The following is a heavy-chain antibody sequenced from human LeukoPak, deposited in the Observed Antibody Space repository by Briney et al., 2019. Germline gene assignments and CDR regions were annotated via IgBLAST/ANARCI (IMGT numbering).Heavy chain of an antibody. V-gene: IGHV3-48*03. CDR1: GLTFSSCE. CDR3: AREVPGYGDPT. CDR2: ISSSGSTK. D-gene: IGHD4-17*01. J-gene: IGHJ5*02. Sequence: GGSLRLSCAASGLTFSSCEMNWVRQAPGKGLEWVSYISSSGSTKYYADSVKGRFSISSDNAKKSLYLQMSSLRAEDTAVYYCAREVPGYGDPTWGQGTLVTVSS.